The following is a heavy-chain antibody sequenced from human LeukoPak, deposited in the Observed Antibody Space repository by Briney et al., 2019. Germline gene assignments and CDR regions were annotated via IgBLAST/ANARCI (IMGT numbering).Heavy chain of an antibody. J-gene: IGHJ6*02. V-gene: IGHV4-59*08. Sequence: SETLSLTCTVSGGSISSYYWSWIRQPPGKGLEWIGYIYYSGSTNYNPSLKSRVTTSVDTSKNQFSLKLSSVTAADTAVYYCARYSRGYCSSTSCYYYYGMDVWGQGTTVTVSS. CDR3: ARYSRGYCSSTSCYYYYGMDV. CDR2: IYYSGST. D-gene: IGHD2-2*01. CDR1: GGSISSYY.